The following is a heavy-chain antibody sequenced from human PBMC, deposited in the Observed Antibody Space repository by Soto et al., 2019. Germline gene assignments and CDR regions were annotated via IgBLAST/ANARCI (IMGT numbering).Heavy chain of an antibody. Sequence: GGSLRLSCTVYGFTFNNYGINWVRQAPGKGLEWVSSVSKSGYAYYSDSVKGRFTISRDNAKNSVSLQMNTLRVEDTAVYYCAREDSIIIPAVSDFWGQGTLVTVSS. J-gene: IGHJ4*02. CDR1: GFTFNNYG. D-gene: IGHD3-22*01. V-gene: IGHV3-21*01. CDR3: AREDSIIIPAVSDF. CDR2: VSKSGYA.